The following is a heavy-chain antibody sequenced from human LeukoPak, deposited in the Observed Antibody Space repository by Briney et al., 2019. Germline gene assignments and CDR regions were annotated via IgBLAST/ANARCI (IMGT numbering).Heavy chain of an antibody. J-gene: IGHJ4*02. CDR1: GGSFSGYY. V-gene: IGHV4-34*01. D-gene: IGHD3-16*01. CDR2: INHSGST. Sequence: PSETLSLTCAVYGGSFSGYYWSWIRQPPGKGLEWIGEINHSGSTNYNPSLKSRVTISVDTSKNQFSLKLSSVTAADTAVYYCASIPDRGGNDYWGQGTLVTVSS. CDR3: ASIPDRGGNDY.